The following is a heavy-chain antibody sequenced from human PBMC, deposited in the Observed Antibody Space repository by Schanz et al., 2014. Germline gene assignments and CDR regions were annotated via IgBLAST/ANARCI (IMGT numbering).Heavy chain of an antibody. CDR1: GGSISSGSYY. J-gene: IGHJ5*01. Sequence: QVQLQESGPGLVKPSQTLSLTCTVSGGSISSGSYYWSWIRQPAGKGLEWIGRIYSTGSTNYNPSLKSRVTISKDTPKTQFPLKLPSVTAADTAVYYCARDMVENWFDSWGQGTLVTVSS. CDR3: ARDMVENWFDS. D-gene: IGHD3-10*01. V-gene: IGHV4-61*02. CDR2: IYSTGST.